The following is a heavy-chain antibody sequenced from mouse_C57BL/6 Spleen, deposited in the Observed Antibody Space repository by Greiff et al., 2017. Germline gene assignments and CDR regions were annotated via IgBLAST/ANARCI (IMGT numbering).Heavy chain of an antibody. CDR3: ASPYSNYETWFAY. V-gene: IGHV1-26*01. CDR1: GYTFTDYY. Sequence: EVKLVESGPELVKPGASVKISCKASGYTFTDYYMNWVKQSHGKSLEWIGDINPNNGGTSYNQKFKGKATLTVDKSSSTAYMELRSLTSEDSAVYYCASPYSNYETWFAYWGQGTLVTVSA. D-gene: IGHD2-5*01. J-gene: IGHJ3*01. CDR2: INPNNGGT.